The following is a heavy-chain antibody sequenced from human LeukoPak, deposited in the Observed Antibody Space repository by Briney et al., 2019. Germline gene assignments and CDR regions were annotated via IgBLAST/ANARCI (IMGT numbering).Heavy chain of an antibody. J-gene: IGHJ4*02. Sequence: GGSLRLSCAASGFTFSSYAMCWVRQAPGKGREWVSAISGSGGSTYYADSVKGRFTISRDNSKNTLYLQMNSLRAEDTAVYYCANRFPYSYGYAYYFDYWGQGTLVTVSS. D-gene: IGHD5-18*01. CDR1: GFTFSSYA. CDR3: ANRFPYSYGYAYYFDY. CDR2: ISGSGGST. V-gene: IGHV3-23*01.